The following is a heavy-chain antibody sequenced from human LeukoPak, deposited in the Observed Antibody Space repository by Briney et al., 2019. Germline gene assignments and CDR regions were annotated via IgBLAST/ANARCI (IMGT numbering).Heavy chain of an antibody. CDR3: ASSGAVLRYLDWLLSPSFDY. Sequence: SETLSLTCTVSGGSISSSSYYWGWIRQPPGKGLEWIGSIYYSGSTYYNPSLKSRVTISVDTSKNQFSLKLSSVTAADTAVYYCASSGAVLRYLDWLLSPSFDYWGQGTLVTVSS. V-gene: IGHV4-39*01. D-gene: IGHD3-9*01. CDR1: GGSISSSSYY. CDR2: IYYSGST. J-gene: IGHJ4*02.